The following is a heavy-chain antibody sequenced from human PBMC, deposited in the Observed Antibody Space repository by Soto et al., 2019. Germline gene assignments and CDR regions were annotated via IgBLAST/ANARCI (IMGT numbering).Heavy chain of an antibody. CDR1: GDSVSSNSAA. CDR3: ARDSSSSLISDYGMDV. V-gene: IGHV6-1*01. Sequence: SQTLSLPCAISGDSVSSNSAAWNWIRQSPSRGLEWLGRTYYRSKWYNDYAVSVKSRITINPDTSKNQFSLQLNSVTPEDTAVYYCARDSSSSLISDYGMDVWGQGTTVTVSS. CDR2: TYYRSKWYN. D-gene: IGHD6-6*01. J-gene: IGHJ6*02.